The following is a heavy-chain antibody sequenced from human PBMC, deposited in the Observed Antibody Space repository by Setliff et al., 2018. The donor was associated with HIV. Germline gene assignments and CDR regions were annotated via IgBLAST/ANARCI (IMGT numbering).Heavy chain of an antibody. D-gene: IGHD2-15*01. CDR1: GGSISGYY. CDR3: ARDPYCSGDGCFRYYQH. CDR2: IYYSGST. J-gene: IGHJ1*01. Sequence: SETLSLTCNVSGGSISGYYWSWIRQSPGKGLEWIGYIYYSGSTNYNPSLKSRVTISVDTSKNQFSLMLNSVTAADTAVYFCARDPYCSGDGCFRYYQHWGRGTLVTVSS. V-gene: IGHV4-59*12.